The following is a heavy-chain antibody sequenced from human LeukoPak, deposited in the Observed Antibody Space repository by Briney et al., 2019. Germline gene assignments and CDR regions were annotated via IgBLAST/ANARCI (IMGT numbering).Heavy chain of an antibody. Sequence: SVKVSCKASGGTFSSYAISWVRQAPGQGLEWMGGIIPIFGTANYAQKFQGRVTITADESTSTAYMELSSLRSEDTAVYYCATTRGGYGDYDLDFDYWGQGTLVTVSS. J-gene: IGHJ4*02. CDR1: GGTFSSYA. CDR2: IIPIFGTA. D-gene: IGHD4-17*01. CDR3: ATTRGGYGDYDLDFDY. V-gene: IGHV1-69*13.